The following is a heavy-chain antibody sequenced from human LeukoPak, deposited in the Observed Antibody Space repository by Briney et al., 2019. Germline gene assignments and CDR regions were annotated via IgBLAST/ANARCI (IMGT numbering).Heavy chain of an antibody. J-gene: IGHJ6*02. CDR2: ISYDGSNK. V-gene: IGHV3-30-3*01. Sequence: GGSLRLSCAASGFTFSSYAMHWVRQAPGKGLEWVAVISYDGSNKYYADSVKGRFTISRDNSKNTLYLQMNSLRAEDTAVYYCARERREDLNYGMGVWGQGTTVTVSS. CDR1: GFTFSSYA. D-gene: IGHD1-26*01. CDR3: ARERREDLNYGMGV.